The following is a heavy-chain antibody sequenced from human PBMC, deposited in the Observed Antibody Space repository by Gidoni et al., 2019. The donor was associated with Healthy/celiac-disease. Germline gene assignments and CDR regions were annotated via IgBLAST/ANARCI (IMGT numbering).Heavy chain of an antibody. CDR2: ISGSGGST. CDR3: ARRRPPSHYYDSKGAGGYFDY. Sequence: EVQLLESGGGLVQPGGSLRLSCAASGFTFSSYAMSWVRQAPGKGLEWVSAISGSGGSTYYADSVKGRFTISRDNSKNTLYLQMNSLRAEDTAVYYCARRRPPSHYYDSKGAGGYFDYWGQGTLVTVSS. CDR1: GFTFSSYA. V-gene: IGHV3-23*01. J-gene: IGHJ4*02. D-gene: IGHD3-22*01.